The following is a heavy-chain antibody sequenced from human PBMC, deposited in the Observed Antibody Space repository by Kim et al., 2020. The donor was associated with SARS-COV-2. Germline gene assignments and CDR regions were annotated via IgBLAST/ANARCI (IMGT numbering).Heavy chain of an antibody. J-gene: IGHJ6*02. D-gene: IGHD5-12*01. V-gene: IGHV4-39*01. CDR3: ARHASTRTYYYYYYGMDV. Sequence: KSRVTISVDTAKNQFSLKLSSVTAADTAVYYCARHASTRTYYYYYYGMDVWGQGTTVTVSS.